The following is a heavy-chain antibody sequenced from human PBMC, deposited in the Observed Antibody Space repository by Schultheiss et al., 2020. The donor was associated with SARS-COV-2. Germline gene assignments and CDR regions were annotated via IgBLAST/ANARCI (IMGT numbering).Heavy chain of an antibody. D-gene: IGHD3-3*01. V-gene: IGHV4-61*05. J-gene: IGHJ4*02. CDR1: GGSISSSSYY. CDR2: IYSSGTT. CDR3: ARAPRHTIFGVVTTFDY. Sequence: SETLSLTCTVSGGSISSSSYYWGWIRQPAGKGLEWIGYIYSSGTTSYNPSLKSRVTISVDTSKNQFSLKLSSVTAADTAVYYCARAPRHTIFGVVTTFDYWGQGTLVTVSS.